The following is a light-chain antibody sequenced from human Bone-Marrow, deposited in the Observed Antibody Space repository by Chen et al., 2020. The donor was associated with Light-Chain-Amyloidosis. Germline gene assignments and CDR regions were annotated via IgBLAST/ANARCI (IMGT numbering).Light chain of an antibody. CDR1: QSVLFISNNKNY. CDR2: WAS. V-gene: IGKV4-1*01. Sequence: DIVLTQSPDSLAVSLGERATIKCESSQSVLFISNNKNYLAWYQQRPGQPPKLLISWASTRESGVPDRFSGSGSGTHFTLNISRLRAEDVAVYYCQQYYISPLTFGGGTKVEVK. J-gene: IGKJ4*01. CDR3: QQYYISPLT.